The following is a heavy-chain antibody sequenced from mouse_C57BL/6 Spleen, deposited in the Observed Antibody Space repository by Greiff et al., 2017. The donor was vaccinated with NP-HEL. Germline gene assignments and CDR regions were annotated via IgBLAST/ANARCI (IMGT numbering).Heavy chain of an antibody. Sequence: DVKLVESGGGLVQPGGSLKLSCAASGFTFSDYGMAWVRQAPRKGPEWVAFISNLAYSIYYADTVTGRFTISRENAKNTLYLEMSSLRSEDTAMYYCARLGYYGSSYEAWFAYWGQGTLVTVSA. V-gene: IGHV5-15*01. D-gene: IGHD1-1*01. CDR1: GFTFSDYG. CDR2: ISNLAYSI. CDR3: ARLGYYGSSYEAWFAY. J-gene: IGHJ3*01.